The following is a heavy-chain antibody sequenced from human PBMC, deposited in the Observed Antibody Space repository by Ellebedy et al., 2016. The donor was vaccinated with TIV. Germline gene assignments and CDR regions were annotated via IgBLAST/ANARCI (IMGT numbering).Heavy chain of an antibody. CDR3: ARSGRMDV. J-gene: IGHJ6*02. CDR2: FRGIPYGGTT. D-gene: IGHD6-25*01. CDR1: GFTLRDYG. V-gene: IGHV3-49*04. Sequence: GGSLKISCTASGFTLRDYGVSWVRQAPGKGLEWVGFFRGIPYGGTTEYAASVKGRFTISRDDSKGIAYLQMNSLKTEDTAVYYCARSGRMDVWGQGTTVAVSS.